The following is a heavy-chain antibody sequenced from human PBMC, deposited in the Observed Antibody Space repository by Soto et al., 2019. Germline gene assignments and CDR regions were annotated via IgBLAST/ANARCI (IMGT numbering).Heavy chain of an antibody. Sequence: AGGSLRLPCEGSGFTFSDYYISWIRQAPGKGLEWISYSSNSGTFSRYADSVKGRFSISRDNTKNLLYLQMNSLRAEDTAVYYCARSGDNYNRLDYWGQGTPVTVS. V-gene: IGHV3-11*06. CDR3: ARSGDNYNRLDY. D-gene: IGHD1-1*01. CDR1: GFTFSDYY. CDR2: SSNSGTFS. J-gene: IGHJ4*02.